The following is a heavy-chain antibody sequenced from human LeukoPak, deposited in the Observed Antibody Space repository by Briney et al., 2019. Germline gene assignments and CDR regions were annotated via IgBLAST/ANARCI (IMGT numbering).Heavy chain of an antibody. CDR2: IRYDGSNN. V-gene: IGHV3-30*02. D-gene: IGHD2-15*01. CDR3: ARDRGYCSGGSCFETTSYYYYGMDV. CDR1: GFTFSSYG. J-gene: IGHJ6*02. Sequence: PGGSLRLSCAASGFTFSSYGMHGVPQAPGKGLEWGSFIRYDGSNNYYADSVKGRFNIARDNSKNTLYRQMNSLRAEDTAVYYCARDRGYCSGGSCFETTSYYYYGMDVWGQGTTVTVSS.